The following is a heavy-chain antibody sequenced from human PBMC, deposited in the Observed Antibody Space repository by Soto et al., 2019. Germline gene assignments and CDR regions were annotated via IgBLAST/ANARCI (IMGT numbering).Heavy chain of an antibody. D-gene: IGHD3-22*01. Sequence: SVKGSCKASGGTFSSYAISWVRQAPGQGLEWMGGIIPIFGTANYAQKFQGRVTITADESTSTAYMELSSLRSEDTAVYYCARDGPSSYYDSSGYYLGDDAFDIWGQGTMVTVSS. CDR3: ARDGPSSYYDSSGYYLGDDAFDI. CDR2: IIPIFGTA. V-gene: IGHV1-69*01. J-gene: IGHJ3*02. CDR1: GGTFSSYA.